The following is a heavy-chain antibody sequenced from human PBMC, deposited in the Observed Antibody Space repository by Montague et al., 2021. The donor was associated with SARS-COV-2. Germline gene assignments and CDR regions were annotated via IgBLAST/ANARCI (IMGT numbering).Heavy chain of an antibody. D-gene: IGHD3-3*01. CDR2: IYDSGGA. CDR3: ARRGTGNYEILDY. V-gene: IGHV4-59*01. CDR1: GDSMRRYY. Sequence: SETLSLTCTISGDSMRRYYWTWIRQLPGKELEWIGSIYDSGGARYNPSLKSRVSISVDASKNQFSLRVTSVTAADTAVYFCARRGTGNYEILDYWGQGILVTVSS. J-gene: IGHJ4*02.